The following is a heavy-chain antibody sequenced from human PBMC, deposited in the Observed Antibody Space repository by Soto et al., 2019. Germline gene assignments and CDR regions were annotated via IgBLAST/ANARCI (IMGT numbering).Heavy chain of an antibody. CDR1: GFTFRTYG. CDR3: AKVIRADSTSSNFYYYSGLDV. D-gene: IGHD6-6*01. V-gene: IGHV3-30*18. J-gene: IGHJ6*01. CDR2: ISNNGSNK. Sequence: QVQLVESGGGAVQPGRSLRLSCAASGFTFRTYGMHWVRQAPGKGLEWLAVISNNGSNKYYADSVKGRFTISRDNSRDTLFVQMNSLGGEETAIYYCAKVIRADSTSSNFYYYSGLDVW.